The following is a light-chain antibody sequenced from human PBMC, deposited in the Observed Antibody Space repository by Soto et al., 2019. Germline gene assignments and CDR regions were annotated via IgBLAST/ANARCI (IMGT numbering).Light chain of an antibody. CDR2: GTS. J-gene: IGKJ3*01. CDR3: QQYGSSYT. V-gene: IGKV3-20*01. CDR1: QNVRSNY. Sequence: EIVLTQSPGTLSLSPGERATLSCRASQNVRSNYLAWYQQQPGQAPRLLIYGTSARATGIPDRFSGSGSGTHFTLTISSLEPEDFAVYYCQQYGSSYTFGPGTKVEIK.